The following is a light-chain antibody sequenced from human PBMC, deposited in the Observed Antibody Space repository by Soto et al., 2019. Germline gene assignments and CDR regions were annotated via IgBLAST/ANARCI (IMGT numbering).Light chain of an antibody. V-gene: IGKV3-15*01. Sequence: EIVMTQSPATLSVSRGERATLSCRASQSVSSDLAWYQQKPGQAPRLLIYGASTRATGIPARFSGSGSGTEFTLTISSLQSEDLAVYYCQQYNNWPPYTFGQGTKLEIK. CDR1: QSVSSD. CDR2: GAS. J-gene: IGKJ2*01. CDR3: QQYNNWPPYT.